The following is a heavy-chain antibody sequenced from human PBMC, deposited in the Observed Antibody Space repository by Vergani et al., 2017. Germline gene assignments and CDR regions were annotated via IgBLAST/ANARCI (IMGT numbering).Heavy chain of an antibody. J-gene: IGHJ5*02. D-gene: IGHD2-2*01. CDR3: AADCSSTSCYFRFDP. V-gene: IGHV3-21*01. CDR1: GFTFSSYS. Sequence: EVQLVESGGGLVKPGGSLRLSCAASGFTFSSYSMNWVRQAPGKGLEWVSSISSSSSYISYADAVKGRFTISRDNAKSSLYLQMNSLRAEDTAVYYCAADCSSTSCYFRFDPWGQGTLVTVSS. CDR2: ISSSSSYI.